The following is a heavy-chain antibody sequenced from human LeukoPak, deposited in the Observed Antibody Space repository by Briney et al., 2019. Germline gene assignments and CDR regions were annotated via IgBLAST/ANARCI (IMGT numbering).Heavy chain of an antibody. Sequence: GSLRLSCAASGFTFSSYGMHWVRQAPGKGLEWVAVISYDGSNKYYADSVKGRFTISRDNSKNTLYLQMNSLRAEDTAVYYCARDPAQVGATPFFDYWGQGTLVTVSS. CDR2: ISYDGSNK. V-gene: IGHV3-30*03. J-gene: IGHJ4*02. CDR1: GFTFSSYG. D-gene: IGHD1-26*01. CDR3: ARDPAQVGATPFFDY.